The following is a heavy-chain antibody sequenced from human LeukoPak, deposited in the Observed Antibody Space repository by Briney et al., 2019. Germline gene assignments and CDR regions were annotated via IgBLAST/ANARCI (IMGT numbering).Heavy chain of an antibody. CDR1: GYTFTSYG. D-gene: IGHD2-2*01. V-gene: IGHV1-69*13. J-gene: IGHJ5*02. CDR3: ARDPEVPAAMGYNWFDP. Sequence: GASVKVSCKASGYTFTSYGISWARQAPGQGLEWMGGIIPIFGTANYAQKFQGRVTITADESTSTAYMELSSLRSEDTAVYYCARDPEVPAAMGYNWFDPWGQGTLVTVSS. CDR2: IIPIFGTA.